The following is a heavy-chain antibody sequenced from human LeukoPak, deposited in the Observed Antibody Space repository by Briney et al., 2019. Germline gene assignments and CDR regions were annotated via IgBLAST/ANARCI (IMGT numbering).Heavy chain of an antibody. Sequence: GGSLRLSCAASGFTFSSYGMHWVRQAPGKGVEWVAVIWYDGSNKYYADSVKGRFTISRDNSKNTLYLQMNSLRAEDTAVYYCAKDPGRVRGVITYFDYWGQGTLVTVSS. CDR3: AKDPGRVRGVITYFDY. J-gene: IGHJ4*02. CDR2: IWYDGSNK. CDR1: GFTFSSYG. V-gene: IGHV3-33*06. D-gene: IGHD3-10*01.